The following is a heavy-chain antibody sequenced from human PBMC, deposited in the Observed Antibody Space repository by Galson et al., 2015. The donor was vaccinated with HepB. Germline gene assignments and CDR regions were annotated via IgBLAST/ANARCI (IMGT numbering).Heavy chain of an antibody. CDR3: ASHDLTSYSFDY. CDR2: IYYSGST. J-gene: IGHJ4*02. D-gene: IGHD6-6*01. Sequence: ETLSLTCTISGGSISSYYWSWIRQPPGRGLEWIGYIYYSGSTIYNPSLKSRVTISIDTSKNQFSLKLSSVTAADTAVYYCASHDLTSYSFDYWGQGTLVTVSS. V-gene: IGHV4-59*01. CDR1: GGSISSYY.